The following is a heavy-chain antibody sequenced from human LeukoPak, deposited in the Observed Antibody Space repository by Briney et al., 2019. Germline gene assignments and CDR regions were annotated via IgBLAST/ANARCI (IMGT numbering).Heavy chain of an antibody. J-gene: IGHJ4*02. Sequence: PSETLSLICNVSGGSINGYYFSWIRQPPGKGLEWIGSIHDSGSTDYNPSLKSRVTISVDTSKNQFSLKLSSVTAADTAVYYCARLYGGNSNNYYCDYWGQGTLVTVSS. D-gene: IGHD4-23*01. V-gene: IGHV4-59*08. CDR2: IHDSGST. CDR1: GGSINGYY. CDR3: ARLYGGNSNNYYCDY.